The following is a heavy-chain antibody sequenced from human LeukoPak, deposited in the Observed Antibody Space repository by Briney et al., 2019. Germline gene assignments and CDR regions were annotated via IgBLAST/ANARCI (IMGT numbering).Heavy chain of an antibody. Sequence: PSETLSLTCTVSGGSISSYYWSWIRQPPGKGLERIGYIYYSGSTNYNPSLKSRVTISVDTSKNQFSLKLSSVTAADTAVYYCALGGATETFDYWGQGTLVTVSS. V-gene: IGHV4-59*01. D-gene: IGHD1-26*01. CDR3: ALGGATETFDY. CDR1: GGSISSYY. CDR2: IYYSGST. J-gene: IGHJ4*02.